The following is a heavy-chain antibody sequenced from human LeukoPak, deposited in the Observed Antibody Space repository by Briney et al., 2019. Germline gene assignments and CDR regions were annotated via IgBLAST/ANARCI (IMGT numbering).Heavy chain of an antibody. Sequence: PGGSLRLSCAASGFSVTSNYMSWVRQAPGKGLEWVSVLYSSGYTKYADSVKGRFSISRDTSENTLSLQMNSLRAEDSAVYYCARGFSSGLDYWGQGTLVTVSS. CDR1: GFSVTSNY. J-gene: IGHJ4*02. CDR3: ARGFSSGLDY. V-gene: IGHV3-66*01. D-gene: IGHD6-19*01. CDR2: LYSSGYT.